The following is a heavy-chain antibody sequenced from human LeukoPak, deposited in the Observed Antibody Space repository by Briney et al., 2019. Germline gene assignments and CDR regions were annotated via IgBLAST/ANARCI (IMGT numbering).Heavy chain of an antibody. Sequence: SETLSLTCAVYGGSFSGYYWSWIRQPPGKGLEWIGEINHSGSTNYNPSLKSRVTISVDTSKNQFSLKLSPVTAADTAVYYCARGLPSGYYGMDVWGQGTTVTVSS. CDR1: GGSFSGYY. V-gene: IGHV4-34*01. J-gene: IGHJ6*02. D-gene: IGHD3-10*01. CDR2: INHSGST. CDR3: ARGLPSGYYGMDV.